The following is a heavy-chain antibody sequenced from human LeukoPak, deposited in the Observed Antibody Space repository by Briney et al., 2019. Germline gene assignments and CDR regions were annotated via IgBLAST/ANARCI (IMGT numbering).Heavy chain of an antibody. CDR1: GVSTSSYY. J-gene: IGHJ4*02. Sequence: SETLSLTCTVSGVSTSSYYWSWIRQPPGKGLEWIGCIYYSGSTNYNPSLKSRVTISVDTSKNQFSLKLSSVTAADTAVYSCARHVGYSSGFDYWGQGTLVTVSS. CDR3: ARHVGYSSGFDY. D-gene: IGHD5-18*01. CDR2: IYYSGST. V-gene: IGHV4-59*08.